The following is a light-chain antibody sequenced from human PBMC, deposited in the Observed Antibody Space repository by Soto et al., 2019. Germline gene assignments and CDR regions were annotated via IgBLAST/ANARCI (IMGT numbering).Light chain of an antibody. CDR2: GVS. V-gene: IGKV1-39*01. CDR1: QGISHY. J-gene: IGKJ4*01. CDR3: QQSYDAQFT. Sequence: DIQLTQSPSSLSASVGDEVTITCRASQGISHYLTWYQQKPGRAPTLLIYGVSTLQSGVPSRFSGSGSGTDFTLTISNLQLEDFATYYCQQSYDAQFTFGGGTRVEIK.